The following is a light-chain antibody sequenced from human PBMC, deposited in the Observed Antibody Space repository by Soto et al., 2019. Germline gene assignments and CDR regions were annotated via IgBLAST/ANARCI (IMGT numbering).Light chain of an antibody. Sequence: EIVLTQSPGTLSLSPGERATLSCRASQSVRSSYLAWYQQTLGQAPRLLIYGVSNRATGIEDRFSGSGSGTDFTLTISRLESEDVAVDYCQQDGTSPRTFGQGTKVEIK. CDR2: GVS. J-gene: IGKJ1*01. CDR1: QSVRSSY. CDR3: QQDGTSPRT. V-gene: IGKV3-20*01.